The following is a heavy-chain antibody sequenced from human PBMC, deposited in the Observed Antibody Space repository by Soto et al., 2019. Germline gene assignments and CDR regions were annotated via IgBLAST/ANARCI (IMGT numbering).Heavy chain of an antibody. Sequence: QVQLQQWGAGLLKPSETLSLTCAVYSGSFSGHYWSWIRQPPGKDLEWIGEIYHGLSIVYNPSLKSRVTISADSPKLPFSPQLRSLTATDTAVYYCARHGRYVFDYWCQGTRVTFSS. V-gene: IGHV4-34*01. J-gene: IGHJ4*02. D-gene: IGHD1-26*01. CDR2: IYHGLSI. CDR1: SGSFSGHY. CDR3: ARHGRYVFDY.